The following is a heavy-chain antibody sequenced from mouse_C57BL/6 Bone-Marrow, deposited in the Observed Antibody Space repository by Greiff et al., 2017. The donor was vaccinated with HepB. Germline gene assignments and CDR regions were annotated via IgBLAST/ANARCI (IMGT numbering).Heavy chain of an antibody. V-gene: IGHV3-8*01. Sequence: EVMLVESGPGLAKPSQTLSLTCSVTGYSITSYYWNWIRKFPGNKLEYMGYISYSGSTYYNPSLKSRISITRDTSKTQYYLQLNSVTTEDTATYYCARGAPRDWYFDVWGTGTTVTVSS. CDR3: ARGAPRDWYFDV. CDR1: GYSITSYY. CDR2: ISYSGST. J-gene: IGHJ1*03.